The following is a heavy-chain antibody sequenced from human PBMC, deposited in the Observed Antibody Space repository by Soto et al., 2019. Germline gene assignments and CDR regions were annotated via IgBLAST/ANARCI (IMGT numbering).Heavy chain of an antibody. CDR3: ARVPYGDYPYYYYGMDV. J-gene: IGHJ6*02. CDR2: INPSGGST. D-gene: IGHD4-17*01. Sequence: QVQLVQSGAEVKKPGASVKVSCKASGYTFTSYYMHWVRQAPGQGLEWMGIINPSGGSTSYAQKFQGRVTMTRDTSTSTVYMELSSLRSADTAVYYCARVPYGDYPYYYYGMDVWGQGSTFTVSS. CDR1: GYTFTSYY. V-gene: IGHV1-46*01.